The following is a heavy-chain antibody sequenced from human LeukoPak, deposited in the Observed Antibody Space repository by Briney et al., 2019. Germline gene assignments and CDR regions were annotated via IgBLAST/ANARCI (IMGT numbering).Heavy chain of an antibody. Sequence: GGSLRLSCAASGLTFSNYAMSWVRQAPGKGLEWVSLIGGSGSSTYYADSVKGRFTISRGNSKNTVYLQVNSLRVEDTAIYYCAKVIGARPFDPWGQGTLVTVSS. J-gene: IGHJ5*02. CDR2: IGGSGSST. CDR1: GLTFSNYA. D-gene: IGHD6-6*01. CDR3: AKVIGARPFDP. V-gene: IGHV3-23*01.